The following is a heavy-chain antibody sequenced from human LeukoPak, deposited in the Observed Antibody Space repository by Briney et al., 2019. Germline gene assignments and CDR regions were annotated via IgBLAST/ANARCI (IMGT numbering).Heavy chain of an antibody. CDR2: ISWDGDST. Sequence: GGSLRLSCAASGFTFDDYAMHWVRQAPGRGLEWVSLISWDGDSTYYADSVRGRFTISRDNSKNSLYLQMNSLRAEDTSLYYCAKSGFWSGYFPLDYWGQGTLVTVSS. CDR1: GFTFDDYA. V-gene: IGHV3-43D*03. D-gene: IGHD3-3*01. J-gene: IGHJ4*02. CDR3: AKSGFWSGYFPLDY.